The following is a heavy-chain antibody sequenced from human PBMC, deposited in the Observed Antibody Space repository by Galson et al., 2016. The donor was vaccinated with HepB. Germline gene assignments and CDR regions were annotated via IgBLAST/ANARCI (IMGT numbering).Heavy chain of an antibody. J-gene: IGHJ4*02. Sequence: SLGLSCAASGFTFSTYAMHWVRQAPGKGLEWVALISYDGSNKYYADPVKGRFTISRDNSKNTLYLQMNSLRAEDTAVYYCAREDSSGYYYFDYWGQGTLVTVSS. V-gene: IGHV3-30*04. D-gene: IGHD3-22*01. CDR1: GFTFSTYA. CDR3: AREDSSGYYYFDY. CDR2: ISYDGSNK.